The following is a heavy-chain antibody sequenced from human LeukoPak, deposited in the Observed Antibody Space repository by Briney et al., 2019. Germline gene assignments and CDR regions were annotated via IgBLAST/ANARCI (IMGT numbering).Heavy chain of an antibody. D-gene: IGHD2-2*01. CDR2: IYYSGST. CDR3: ARLRPLLYCSSTSCLNFDY. Sequence: PSETLSLTCTVSGGSISSSSYYWGWIRQPPGKGLEWIVSIYYSGSTYYNPSLKSRVTISIDTSKNQFSLKLSSVTAADTAVYYCARLRPLLYCSSTSCLNFDYWGQGTLVTVSS. J-gene: IGHJ4*02. CDR1: GGSISSSSYY. V-gene: IGHV4-39*01.